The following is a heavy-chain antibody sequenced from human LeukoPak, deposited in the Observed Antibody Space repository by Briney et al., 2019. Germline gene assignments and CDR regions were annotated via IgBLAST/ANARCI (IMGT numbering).Heavy chain of an antibody. D-gene: IGHD2-2*01. CDR2: ISSSGTTI. CDR1: GFTFSSYE. J-gene: IGHJ4*02. CDR3: ARDSAIVVVPAALDY. V-gene: IGHV3-48*03. Sequence: GGSLRLSCAASGFTFSSYEMNWVRQAPGKGLEWVSYISSSGTTIYYADSVKGRFTISRDNAKNSLYLQMNSLRAEDTAVYYCARDSAIVVVPAALDYWGQGTLVTVSS.